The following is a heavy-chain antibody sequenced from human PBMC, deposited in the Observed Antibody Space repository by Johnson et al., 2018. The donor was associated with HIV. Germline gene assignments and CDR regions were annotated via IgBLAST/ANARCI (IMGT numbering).Heavy chain of an antibody. CDR2: IHRLGGST. CDR3: AREGLYCSGDSCYSYTFDM. J-gene: IGHJ3*02. V-gene: IGHV3-20*04. Sequence: VQLVESGGGVVRPGGSLSLSCAASGLTFDYYGMSRVRQAPGKGLEWVSGIHRLGGSTAYADSVKRRFPISRDKARNSLYLQMNSLRVEDTALYYCAREGLYCSGDSCYSYTFDMWGQGTMVTVSS. CDR1: GLTFDYYG. D-gene: IGHD2-15*01.